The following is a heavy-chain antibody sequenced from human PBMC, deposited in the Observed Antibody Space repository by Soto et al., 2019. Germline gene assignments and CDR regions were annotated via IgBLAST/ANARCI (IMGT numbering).Heavy chain of an antibody. J-gene: IGHJ6*02. Sequence: EVQLVESGGGLVQPGGSLRVSCAASGFTCSNYDMHWVRQVTGKGLEWVSGITTAGDTYYPGSVKGRFTISREKAKNSLYLQMNSLSAGDTPVYYCSREVQGGSYGMDVWGQGTTVTVSS. CDR2: ITTAGDT. CDR3: SREVQGGSYGMDV. CDR1: GFTCSNYD. V-gene: IGHV3-13*01.